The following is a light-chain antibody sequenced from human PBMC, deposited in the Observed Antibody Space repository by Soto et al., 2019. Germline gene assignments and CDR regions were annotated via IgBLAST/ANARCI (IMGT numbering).Light chain of an antibody. CDR1: QSISTSS. Sequence: EIVLTQSPCTLSLSPGERATLNCRASQSISTSSLAWYRQKPGQAPRLLIYGASSRATGIPDRFSGSGSGTDFTLTISRLDPEDFAVYFCQHYGSSPRTFGQGTKVDIK. V-gene: IGKV3-20*01. CDR2: GAS. J-gene: IGKJ1*01. CDR3: QHYGSSPRT.